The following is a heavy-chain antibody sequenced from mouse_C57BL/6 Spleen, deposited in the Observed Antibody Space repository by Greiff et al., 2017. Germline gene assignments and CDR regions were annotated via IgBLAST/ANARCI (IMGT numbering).Heavy chain of an antibody. CDR2: IHPSDSDT. V-gene: IGHV1-74*01. J-gene: IGHJ2*01. CDR1: GYTFTSYW. CDR3: AIWGYYGSRGY. D-gene: IGHD1-1*01. Sequence: QVQLQQPGAELVKPGASVKVSCKASGYTFTSYWMHWVKQRPGQGLEWIGRIHPSDSDTNYNQKFKGKATLTVDKSSSTAYMQLSSLISEDSAVYYCAIWGYYGSRGYWGQGTTLTVSS.